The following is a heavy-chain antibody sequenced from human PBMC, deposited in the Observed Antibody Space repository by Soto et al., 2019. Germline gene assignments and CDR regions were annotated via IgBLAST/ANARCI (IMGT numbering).Heavy chain of an antibody. CDR3: ARDRPTMVRGVTTTDMDV. D-gene: IGHD3-10*01. Sequence: PGGSLRLSCAASGFTFSSYSMNWVRQAPGKGLEWVSYISSSSSTIYYAGSVKGRFTISRDNAKNSLYLQMNSLRDEDTAVYYCARDRPTMVRGVTTTDMDVWGQGTTVTVSS. V-gene: IGHV3-48*02. CDR1: GFTFSSYS. CDR2: ISSSSSTI. J-gene: IGHJ6*02.